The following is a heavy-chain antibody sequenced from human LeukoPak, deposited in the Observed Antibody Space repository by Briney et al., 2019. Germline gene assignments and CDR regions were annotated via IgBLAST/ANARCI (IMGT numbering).Heavy chain of an antibody. D-gene: IGHD3-9*01. CDR3: ARTSTGGSDYDILTGYYNRRGAFDY. J-gene: IGHJ4*02. CDR2: ISSSGSTI. Sequence: PGGSLRLSCAASGFTFSDYYMSWIRQAPGKGLEWVSYISSSGSTIYYADSVKDRFTISRDNAKNSLYLQMNSLRAEDTAVYYCARTSTGGSDYDILTGYYNRRGAFDYWGQGTLVTVSS. V-gene: IGHV3-11*01. CDR1: GFTFSDYY.